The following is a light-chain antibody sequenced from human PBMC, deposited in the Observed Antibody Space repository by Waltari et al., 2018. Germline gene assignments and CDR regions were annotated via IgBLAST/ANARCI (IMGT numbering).Light chain of an antibody. CDR3: HQYGTSPPYT. CDR1: QTISSSY. Sequence: EIVLTQSPGTLSLSPGERATLSCRASQTISSSYLAWYQQKPGQAPRLLIYGASKRAPGVPERFSGSGSGADFTLSISRLEPEDFAVYYCHQYGTSPPYTFGQGTKLEIK. V-gene: IGKV3-20*01. CDR2: GAS. J-gene: IGKJ2*01.